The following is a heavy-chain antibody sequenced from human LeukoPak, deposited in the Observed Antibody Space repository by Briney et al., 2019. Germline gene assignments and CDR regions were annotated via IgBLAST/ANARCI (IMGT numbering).Heavy chain of an antibody. J-gene: IGHJ4*02. D-gene: IGHD3-10*01. CDR2: ISSSGSTI. CDR3: ARDGKLLWCRYFDY. CDR1: GFTFSSYE. V-gene: IGHV3-48*03. Sequence: QSGGSLRLSCAASGFTFSSYEMNWVRQAPGKGLEWVSYISSSGSTIYYADSVKGRFTISRDNAKNSLYLQMNSLRAEDTAVYYCARDGKLLWCRYFDYWGQGTLVTVSS.